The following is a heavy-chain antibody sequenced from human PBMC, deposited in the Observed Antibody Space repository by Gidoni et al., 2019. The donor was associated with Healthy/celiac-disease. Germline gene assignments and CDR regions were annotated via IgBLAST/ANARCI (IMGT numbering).Heavy chain of an antibody. J-gene: IGHJ5*02. CDR2: IIPIFGTA. D-gene: IGHD5-18*01. V-gene: IGHV1-69*01. CDR1: GGTLSSYA. Sequence: QVQLVQSGAEVKKTGSSVKVACKASGGTLSSYAISWVRQAPGQGLEWMGGIIPIFGTANYAQKFQGRVTIPADDSTSTASMELSSLRSEDTAVYYCASQDVDTAINWFDPWGQGTLVTVSS. CDR3: ASQDVDTAINWFDP.